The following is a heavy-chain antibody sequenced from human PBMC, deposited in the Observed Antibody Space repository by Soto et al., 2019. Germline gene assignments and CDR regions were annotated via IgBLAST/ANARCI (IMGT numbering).Heavy chain of an antibody. J-gene: IGHJ6*03. D-gene: IGHD2-15*01. CDR2: IYYSGST. CDR3: ARGEVVAATFSYYYYMDV. V-gene: IGHV4-59*12. Sequence: SETLSLTCTVSGGSISSYYWSWIRQPPGKGLEWIGYIYYSGSTNYNPSLKSRVTISVDTSKNQFSLKLSSVTAADTAVYYCARGEVVAATFSYYYYMDVWGKGTTVTVSS. CDR1: GGSISSYY.